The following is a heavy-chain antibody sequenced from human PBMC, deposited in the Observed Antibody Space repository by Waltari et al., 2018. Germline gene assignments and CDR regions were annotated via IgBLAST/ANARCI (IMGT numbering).Heavy chain of an antibody. V-gene: IGHV4-59*01. CDR1: GDSITNYY. Sequence: QVQLQESGPGLVKPSETLSLICSVSGDSITNYYWSWVRQPPGKGLEWIGYIAYSGRTRYTPSLKSRATISVDTSKKQFSLRLGSVTAADTAIYYCARSYDFWSGYPLHYWGQGTLVTVSS. J-gene: IGHJ4*02. D-gene: IGHD3-3*01. CDR2: IAYSGRT. CDR3: ARSYDFWSGYPLHY.